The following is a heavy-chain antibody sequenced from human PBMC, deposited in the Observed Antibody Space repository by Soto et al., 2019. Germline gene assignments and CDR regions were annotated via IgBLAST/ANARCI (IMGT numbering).Heavy chain of an antibody. D-gene: IGHD1-26*01. Sequence: EVQLVESGGNLVQPGGSLRLSCAASGFRFSIYSMNWGRQAPGKGLEWSAYITSDNKTIKYADPVKGRFTISRDNGKNSVYLHMNSLRDEDTAVYYCARSVGGHVDYWGHGTVVTVSA. V-gene: IGHV3-48*02. J-gene: IGHJ4*01. CDR1: GFRFSIYS. CDR2: ITSDNKTI. CDR3: ARSVGGHVDY.